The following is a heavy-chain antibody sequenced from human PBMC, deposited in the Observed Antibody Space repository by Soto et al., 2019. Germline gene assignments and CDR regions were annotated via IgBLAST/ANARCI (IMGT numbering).Heavy chain of an antibody. CDR3: ARVGHESSAFPYFDY. CDR2: ISSSSSTI. Sequence: GGSLRLSCEASGFTFSSYEMNWVRQAPGKGLEWVSYISSSSSTIYYADSVRGRFTISRDNAKNSLYLQMSSLRAEDTAVYYCARVGHESSAFPYFDYWGQGTLVTVSS. V-gene: IGHV3-48*03. J-gene: IGHJ4*02. D-gene: IGHD1-26*01. CDR1: GFTFSSYE.